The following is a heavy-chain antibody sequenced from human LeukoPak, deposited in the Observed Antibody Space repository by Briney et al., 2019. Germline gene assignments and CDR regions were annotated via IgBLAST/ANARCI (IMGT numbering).Heavy chain of an antibody. CDR3: ARDLYYYGSGSYQGDY. V-gene: IGHV3-30*02. J-gene: IGHJ4*02. CDR1: GFTFSTCD. D-gene: IGHD3-10*01. CDR2: IRYDGSNK. Sequence: GGSLRLSCAASGFTFSTCDMHWVRQAPGKGLEWVTFIRYDGSNKYYADSVKGRFTISRDNSKNTLYLQMNSLRAEDTAVYYCARDLYYYGSGSYQGDYWGQGTLVTVSS.